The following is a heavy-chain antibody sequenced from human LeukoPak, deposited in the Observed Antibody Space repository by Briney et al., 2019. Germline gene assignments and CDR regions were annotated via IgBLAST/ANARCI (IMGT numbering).Heavy chain of an antibody. V-gene: IGHV4-39*01. CDR3: ARQGRYYDILTGYLLRAHLDY. CDR1: GGSISSSSYY. CDR2: IYYSGST. D-gene: IGHD3-9*01. J-gene: IGHJ4*02. Sequence: SETLSLTCTVSGGSISSSSYYWGWIRQPPGKGLEWIGSIYYSGSTYYNPSLKSRVTISVDTSKNQFSLKLSSVTAADAAVYYCARQGRYYDILTGYLLRAHLDYWGQGTLVTVSS.